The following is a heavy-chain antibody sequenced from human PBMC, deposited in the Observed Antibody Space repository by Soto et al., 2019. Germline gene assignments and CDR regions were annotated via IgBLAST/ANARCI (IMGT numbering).Heavy chain of an antibody. CDR2: IWYDGSNK. J-gene: IGHJ4*02. CDR3: GPDTLDY. Sequence: QVQLVESGGGVVQPGRSLRLSCAASGFMFSSHGMHWIRQALGKGLEWVAVIWYDGSNKYYADSVKGRFTISRDNSKNTLYLQMNSLRVEDTAVYYCGPDTLDYWGQGTLVTVSS. V-gene: IGHV3-33*01. CDR1: GFMFSSHG.